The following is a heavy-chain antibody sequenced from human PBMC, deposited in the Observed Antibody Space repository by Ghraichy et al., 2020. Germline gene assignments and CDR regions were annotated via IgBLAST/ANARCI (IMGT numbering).Heavy chain of an antibody. CDR3: ARREGDPYYFDY. J-gene: IGHJ4*02. V-gene: IGHV4-39*01. Sequence: SETLSLTCTVSGGSISSSSYYWGWIRQPPGKGLEWIGSIYYSGSTYYNPSLKSRVTISVDTSKNQFSLKLSSVTAADTAVYYCARREGDPYYFDYWGQGTLVTVSS. CDR2: IYYSGST. CDR1: GGSISSSSYY.